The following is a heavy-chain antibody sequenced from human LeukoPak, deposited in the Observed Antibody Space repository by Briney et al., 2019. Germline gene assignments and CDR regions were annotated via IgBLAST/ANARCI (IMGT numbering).Heavy chain of an antibody. D-gene: IGHD2-21*02. V-gene: IGHV3-74*01. CDR2: IKSDGSST. Sequence: GGSLRLSCAASGFTFSNYWMHWVRQAPGEALMWVSRIKSDGSSTTYADSVKGRFTISRDNAKNTLYLQMNSLRAEDTAVYYCSRDSLSSCGGDCYSGLGVWGQGTTVTVSS. CDR1: GFTFSNYW. J-gene: IGHJ6*02. CDR3: SRDSLSSCGGDCYSGLGV.